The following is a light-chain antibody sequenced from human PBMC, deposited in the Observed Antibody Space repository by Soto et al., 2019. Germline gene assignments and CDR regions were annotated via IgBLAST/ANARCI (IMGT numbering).Light chain of an antibody. J-gene: IGKJ1*01. CDR2: DAS. Sequence: DIQMTQSPSTLSASVGDRVTITCRASQSISSWLAWYQQKPGKAPKLLIYDASSLESGVPSRLRGSGYGTELTITISSMQTDDFATYYCQHYNSYSEAFGQGTKVDIK. V-gene: IGKV1-5*01. CDR1: QSISSW. CDR3: QHYNSYSEA.